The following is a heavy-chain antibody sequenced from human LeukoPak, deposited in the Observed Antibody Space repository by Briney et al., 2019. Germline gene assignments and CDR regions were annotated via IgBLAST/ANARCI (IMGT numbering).Heavy chain of an antibody. CDR3: ARGSLDDSSGYFQLDY. CDR1: GYTFTGYY. CDR2: INPNSGGT. Sequence: ASVKVSCKASGYTFTGYYMHWVRQAPGQGLEWMGRINPNSGGTNYAQKFQGRVTMTRDTSISTAYMELSRLRSDDTAVYYCARGSLDDSSGYFQLDYWGQGTLVTVSS. D-gene: IGHD3-22*01. J-gene: IGHJ4*02. V-gene: IGHV1-2*06.